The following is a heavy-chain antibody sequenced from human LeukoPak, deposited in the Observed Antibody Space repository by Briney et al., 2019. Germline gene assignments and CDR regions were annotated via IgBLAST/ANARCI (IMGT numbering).Heavy chain of an antibody. V-gene: IGHV4-59*01. CDR3: ARDYYDSSGYYHQYAFDI. J-gene: IGHJ3*02. CDR2: IYYSGST. D-gene: IGHD3-22*01. CDR1: GGSISSYY. Sequence: SETLSLTCTVSGGSISSYYWSWIRQPPGKGLEWIGYIYYSGSTNYNPSLKSRVTISVDTSRNQFSLKLSSVTAADTAVYYCARDYYDSSGYYHQYAFDIWGQGSMVTVSS.